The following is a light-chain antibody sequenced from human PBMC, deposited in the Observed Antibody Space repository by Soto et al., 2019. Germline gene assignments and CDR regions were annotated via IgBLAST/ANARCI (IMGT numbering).Light chain of an antibody. V-gene: IGKV1-39*01. Sequence: SPSSLSAINGDRVSISCRASQSISKFLSWYQQRPGTAPKLLIYAASSLESGVPSRFSGSGSGTDFTLTISSLQPEDFATYYCQQNYNTPITFGQGRLLEV. J-gene: IGKJ5*01. CDR2: AAS. CDR3: QQNYNTPIT. CDR1: QSISKF.